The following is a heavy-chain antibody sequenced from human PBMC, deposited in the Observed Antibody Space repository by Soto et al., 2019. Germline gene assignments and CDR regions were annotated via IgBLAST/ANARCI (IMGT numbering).Heavy chain of an antibody. CDR3: ARYLGYDYYSSGYYGAWFDP. Sequence: PGGTLRLSCAASGFTFSSYWIHWVRQAPGKGLVWVSRINNDGISTSYADSVKGRFTIARDNAKNMLYLQMNSLRAEDTAVYYCARYLGYDYYSSGYYGAWFDPWGERTLVTVS. CDR1: GFTFSSYW. D-gene: IGHD3-22*01. V-gene: IGHV3-74*01. J-gene: IGHJ5*02. CDR2: INNDGIST.